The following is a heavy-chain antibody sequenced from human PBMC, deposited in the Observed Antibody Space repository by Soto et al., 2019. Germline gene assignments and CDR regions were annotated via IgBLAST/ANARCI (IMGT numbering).Heavy chain of an antibody. Sequence: EVQLVESGGGLVQPGGSLRLSCAASGFTFSSYWMHWVRQAPGKGLVWVSRINSDGSSTNYAASVKGRFTISRDNARNTLFLQRDSLRAEDAAVYYCTRSGSSPYYYDMDVWGQGTTVNVPS. D-gene: IGHD6-6*01. CDR2: INSDGSST. CDR3: TRSGSSPYYYDMDV. J-gene: IGHJ6*02. CDR1: GFTFSSYW. V-gene: IGHV3-74*01.